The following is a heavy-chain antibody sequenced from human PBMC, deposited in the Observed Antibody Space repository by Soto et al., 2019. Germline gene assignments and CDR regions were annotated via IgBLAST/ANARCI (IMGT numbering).Heavy chain of an antibody. CDR3: ARSVDTAMVIFY. V-gene: IGHV4-39*01. CDR1: GDSISSSSYY. CDR2: IYYSGST. Sequence: PSETLSLTCTVSGDSISSSSYYVGWIRQPPGKGLEWIGSIYYSGSTYYNPSLKSRVTISVDTSKNQFSLKLSSVTAADTAVYYCARSVDTAMVIFYWGQGTLVTVSS. D-gene: IGHD5-18*01. J-gene: IGHJ4*02.